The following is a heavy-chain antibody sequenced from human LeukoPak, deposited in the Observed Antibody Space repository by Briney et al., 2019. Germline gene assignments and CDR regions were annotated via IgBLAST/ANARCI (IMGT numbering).Heavy chain of an antibody. Sequence: GGSLRLSCAASGFTFSSYAMSWVRQAPGKGLEWVSAISGSGGSTYYADSVKGPFTISRDNSRDTLYLQMNSLRAEDTAVYYCAKGYYDYVRGSYYFDYWGQGTLVTVSS. J-gene: IGHJ4*02. CDR1: GFTFSSYA. CDR2: ISGSGGST. D-gene: IGHD3-16*01. CDR3: AKGYYDYVRGSYYFDY. V-gene: IGHV3-23*01.